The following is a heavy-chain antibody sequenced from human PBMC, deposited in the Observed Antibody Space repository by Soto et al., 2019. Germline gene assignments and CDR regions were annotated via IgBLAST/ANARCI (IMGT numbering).Heavy chain of an antibody. CDR3: ARFGSTTSGCSGGSCYSTYHCFDP. J-gene: IGHJ5*02. CDR2: INHSGST. CDR1: GGTFSGYY. D-gene: IGHD2-15*01. Sequence: PSETLSLTCAVYGGTFSGYYWGWILQPPGKGLEWIGEINHSGSTNYNPSLKSRVTISVDTSKNQFSLKLSSVTAADTAVYYCARFGSTTSGCSGGSCYSTYHCFDPWRKGTLVTVSS. V-gene: IGHV4-34*01.